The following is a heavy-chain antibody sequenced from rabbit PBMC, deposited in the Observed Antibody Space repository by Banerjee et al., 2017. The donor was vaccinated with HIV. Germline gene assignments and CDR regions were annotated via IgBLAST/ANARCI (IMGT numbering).Heavy chain of an antibody. D-gene: IGHD6-1*01. CDR2: IYTSSGST. V-gene: IGHV1S43*01. CDR3: ARAYAGYGGYGYAINL. Sequence: QEQVVESGGGLVTLGGSLKLSCKASGIDFSHYGISWVRQVLGKGLEWIACIYTSSGSTWYASWVNGRFTISRSTSLNTVDLKMTSLTAADTATYFCARAYAGYGGYGYAINLWGPGTLVTV. J-gene: IGHJ4*01. CDR1: GIDFSHYG.